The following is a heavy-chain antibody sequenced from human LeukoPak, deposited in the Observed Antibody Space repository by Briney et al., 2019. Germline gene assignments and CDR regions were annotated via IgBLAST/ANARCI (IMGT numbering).Heavy chain of an antibody. CDR3: ARGLGDYNTDWFPVSGY. V-gene: IGHV1-8*01. D-gene: IGHD3-9*01. CDR2: MNPGNGDT. CDR1: GYTFTTHD. Sequence: ASVKVSCKASGYTFTTHDLTWVRQATGQGLEWMGWMNPGNGDTAYAQKFQGRVTMTRDTSMSTAYMELNNLGSEDTAIYYCARGLGDYNTDWFPVSGYWGQGTPVTISS. J-gene: IGHJ4*02.